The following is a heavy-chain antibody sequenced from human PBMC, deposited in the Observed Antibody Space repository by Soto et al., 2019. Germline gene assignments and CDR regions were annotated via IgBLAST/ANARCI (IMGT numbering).Heavy chain of an antibody. D-gene: IGHD3-10*02. CDR3: ARVFGEFHEQYYFDY. V-gene: IGHV4-30-2*01. Sequence: QLQLQESGSGLVKPSQTLSLTCAVSGGSISSGGYSWSWIRQPPGKGLEWIGYIYHSGSTYYNPSLKSRVTISVDRSKNQFSLKLSSVTAADTAVYYCARVFGEFHEQYYFDYWGQGTLVTVSS. CDR1: GGSISSGGYS. J-gene: IGHJ4*02. CDR2: IYHSGST.